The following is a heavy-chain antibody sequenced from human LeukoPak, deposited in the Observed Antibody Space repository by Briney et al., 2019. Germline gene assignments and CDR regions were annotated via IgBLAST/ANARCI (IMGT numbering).Heavy chain of an antibody. V-gene: IGHV3-23*01. CDR2: ISGSGGST. D-gene: IGHD6-19*01. Sequence: GGSLRLSCAASGFTFSHYGMTWVRQAPGKGLEWVSAISGSGGSTYYAGSVKGRFTISRDNSKNTLYLQMNSLRADDTAVYYCARAGRAGKQAQTYWGQGTLVTVSS. CDR1: GFTFSHYG. J-gene: IGHJ4*02. CDR3: ARAGRAGKQAQTY.